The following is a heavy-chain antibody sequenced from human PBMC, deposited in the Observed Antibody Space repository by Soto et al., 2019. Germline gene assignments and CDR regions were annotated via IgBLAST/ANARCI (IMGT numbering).Heavy chain of an antibody. CDR1: GRSISSYY. V-gene: IGHV4-59*01. CDR3: ARFTYYYDSSGYYAY. CDR2: IYYSGST. D-gene: IGHD3-22*01. J-gene: IGHJ4*02. Sequence: PSETLSLTCTVSGRSISSYYWRWIRPPPGKGLEWIGYIYYSGSTNYNPSLNSRVTISVDTSKNQLSLKLSSVTAADTAVYYCARFTYYYDSSGYYAYWGKGTLVTVSS.